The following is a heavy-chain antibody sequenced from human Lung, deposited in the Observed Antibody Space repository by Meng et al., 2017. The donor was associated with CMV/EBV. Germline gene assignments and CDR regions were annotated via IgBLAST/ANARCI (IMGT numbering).Heavy chain of an antibody. CDR1: GFTFSSYS. V-gene: IGHV3-21*01. CDR3: ARASVVVAARYYFDY. J-gene: IGHJ4*02. CDR2: ISSSSSYI. D-gene: IGHD2-15*01. Sequence: GGSLRLSCAASGFTFSSYSMNWVRQAPGKGLEWVSSISSSSSYIYYADSMKGRFTISRDNAKNSLYLQMNSLRAEDTSASYCARASVVVAARYYFDYWGQGTLVNVSS.